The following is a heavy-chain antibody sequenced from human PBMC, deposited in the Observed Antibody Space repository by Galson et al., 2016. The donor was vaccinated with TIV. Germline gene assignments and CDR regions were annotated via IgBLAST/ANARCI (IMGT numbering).Heavy chain of an antibody. CDR3: ARSWSVVAQNWVDP. CDR1: GYTFTSYH. J-gene: IGHJ5*02. V-gene: IGHV1-8*02. Sequence: SVKVSCKASGYTFTSYHINWVRQATGQGLEWMGWINPDSGNTGYVQKFQGRVTMTRNISASTVYMELSSLRSEDTAVYYCARSWSVVAQNWVDPWGQGTLVTVSS. D-gene: IGHD2-2*01. CDR2: INPDSGNT.